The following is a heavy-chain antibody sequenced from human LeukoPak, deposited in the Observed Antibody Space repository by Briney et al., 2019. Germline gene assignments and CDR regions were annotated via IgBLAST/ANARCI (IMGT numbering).Heavy chain of an antibody. CDR1: GLTFRNYA. J-gene: IGHJ4*02. D-gene: IGHD6-6*01. Sequence: GGSLRLSCAASGLTFRNYAMSWVRQAPGKGLEWVSVICANDGNTYYADAVKGRFTISRDNSKDTLYLQMDSLRAEDTAVYYCAKDLMAVRHLDYWGQGTLVTVSS. CDR3: AKDLMAVRHLDY. V-gene: IGHV3-23*01. CDR2: ICANDGNT.